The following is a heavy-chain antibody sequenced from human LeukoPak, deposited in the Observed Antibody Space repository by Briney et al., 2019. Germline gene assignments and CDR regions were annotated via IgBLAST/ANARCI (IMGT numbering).Heavy chain of an antibody. D-gene: IGHD2-2*01. CDR2: INSSSSYT. V-gene: IGHV3-11*03. J-gene: IGHJ4*02. Sequence: WGSLRLSCAASGFTISDYYMSWIRQAPGKGLEWVSYINSSSSYTNYAYSVKGRFTISRDNAKNSLYLQMNSLRAEDTVVYYCARMGPSVPFSFDYWGQGTLVTVSS. CDR1: GFTISDYY. CDR3: ARMGPSVPFSFDY.